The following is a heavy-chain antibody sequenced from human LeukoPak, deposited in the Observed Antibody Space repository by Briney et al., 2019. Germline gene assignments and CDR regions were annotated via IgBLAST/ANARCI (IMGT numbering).Heavy chain of an antibody. CDR2: IYYSGST. CDR3: ARARRDGYNFAFYYYYYYMDV. D-gene: IGHD5-24*01. CDR1: GGSISSNTYY. Sequence: SETLSLTCTVSGGSISSNTYYWGWIRQPPGKGLEWIGSIYYSGSTYYNPSLKSRITISVDTSKNQFSLKLSSVTAADTAVYYCARARRDGYNFAFYYYYYYMDVWGKGTTVTVSS. V-gene: IGHV4-39*07. J-gene: IGHJ6*03.